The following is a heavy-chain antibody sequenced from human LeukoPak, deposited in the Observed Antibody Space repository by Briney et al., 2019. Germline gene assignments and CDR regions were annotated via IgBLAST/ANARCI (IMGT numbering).Heavy chain of an antibody. CDR3: ARSPGGGFDI. J-gene: IGHJ3*02. CDR1: GGSVSSSSYN. D-gene: IGHD2-15*01. CDR2: IYYSGTT. V-gene: IGHV4-61*01. Sequence: PSETLSLTCTVSGGSVSSSSYNWGWIRQPPGKWLELIGYIYYSGTTNYSPSLNSRVSISVDTSKKQFSLKLSSVTSADTAVYYCARSPGGGFDIWGQGTMVTVSS.